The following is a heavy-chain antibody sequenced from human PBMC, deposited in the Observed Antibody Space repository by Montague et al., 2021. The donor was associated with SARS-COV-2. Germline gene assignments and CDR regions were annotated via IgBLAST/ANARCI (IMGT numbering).Heavy chain of an antibody. CDR1: GDSVFSTGAA. V-gene: IGHV6-1*01. J-gene: IGHJ4*02. D-gene: IGHD6-19*01. CDR3: ASGWTLFD. CDR2: TYYRSEWHT. Sequence: CAISGDSVFSTGAAWNWIRQSPSRGLEWLGRTYYRSEWHTDYAASVEGRLAIDADTSKNQFSLQLHSVTPEDSAVYYCASGWTLFDWGQGTLVTVSS.